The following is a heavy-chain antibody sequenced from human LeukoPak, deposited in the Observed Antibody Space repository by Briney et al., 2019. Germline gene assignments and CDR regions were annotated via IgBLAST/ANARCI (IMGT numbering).Heavy chain of an antibody. CDR1: GGSISSSSYY. CDR3: ARQVVPAENNFDY. V-gene: IGHV4-39*01. D-gene: IGHD2-2*01. Sequence: SETLSLTCTVSGGSISSSSYYWGWIRQPPGKGLEWIGSIYYSGSTYYNPSLKSRVTISVDTSKNQFSLKLSSVTAADTAVYYCARQVVPAENNFDYWGQGTTVTVSS. CDR2: IYYSGST. J-gene: IGHJ4*02.